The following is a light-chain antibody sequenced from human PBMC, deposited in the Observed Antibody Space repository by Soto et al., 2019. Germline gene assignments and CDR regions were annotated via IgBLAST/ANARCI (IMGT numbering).Light chain of an antibody. CDR3: EQDGSSPGT. V-gene: IGKV3-20*01. Sequence: EIVLTQSPGTLSLSPGERATLSCRASQSVSSSYLAWYQQKPGQAPRLLIYGGSSMATGIPDRFSGSGSGTDFTLTVKTLEPEEYAVSYCEQDGSSPGTFGQGTKVEIK. CDR2: GGS. CDR1: QSVSSSY. J-gene: IGKJ1*01.